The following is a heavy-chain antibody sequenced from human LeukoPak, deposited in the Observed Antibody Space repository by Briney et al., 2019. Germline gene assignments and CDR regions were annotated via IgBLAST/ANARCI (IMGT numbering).Heavy chain of an antibody. Sequence: GGSLRLSCAASGFTFSSYGMHWVRQAPGKGLEWVAVIWYDGSNKYYADSVKGRFTISRDNSKNTLYLQMNSLRAEDTAVYYCAKDHTQQGVIDAFDIWGQGTMVTVSS. CDR2: IWYDGSNK. V-gene: IGHV3-33*06. CDR3: AKDHTQQGVIDAFDI. CDR1: GFTFSSYG. D-gene: IGHD6-13*01. J-gene: IGHJ3*02.